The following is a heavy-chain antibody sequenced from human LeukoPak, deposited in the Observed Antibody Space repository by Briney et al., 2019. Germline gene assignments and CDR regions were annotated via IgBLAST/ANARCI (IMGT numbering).Heavy chain of an antibody. D-gene: IGHD4-17*01. CDR3: ARRGYYGDYASTFDY. V-gene: IGHV1-69*01. J-gene: IGHJ4*02. CDR2: IIPIFGTA. Sequence: SVTVSCTASGGTFSSYAISWVRQAPGQGLEWMGGIIPIFGTANYAQKFQGRVTITADESTSIAYMELSSLRSEDTAVHYCARRGYYGDYASTFDYWGQGTLVTDSS. CDR1: GGTFSSYA.